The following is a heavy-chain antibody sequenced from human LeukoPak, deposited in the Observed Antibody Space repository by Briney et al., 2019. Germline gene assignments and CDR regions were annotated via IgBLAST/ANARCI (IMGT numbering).Heavy chain of an antibody. CDR3: AKDGYSSIPGFHFEY. D-gene: IGHD6-13*01. J-gene: IGHJ4*02. CDR2: ISGSGDNT. V-gene: IGHV3-23*01. Sequence: GGSLRLSCAASGFTFSSYAMHWVRQPPGKGLEWVPGISGSGDNTYYADSVKGRFTISRDNSKKTLYLHLNSLRVEDAAVYYCAKDGYSSIPGFHFEYWGQGTPVTVSS. CDR1: GFTFSSYA.